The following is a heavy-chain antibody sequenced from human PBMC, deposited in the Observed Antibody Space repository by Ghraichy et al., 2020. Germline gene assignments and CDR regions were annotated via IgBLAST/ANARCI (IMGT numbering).Heavy chain of an antibody. V-gene: IGHV3-21*06. Sequence: GGSLRLACGASGFRFSDYSMSWVRHVPGKGLDWVASISSTSSYMYYLDSVRGRFITSRDNAQNSLYLQMNSLRAEDTAVYFCARYHRGHIIDQWGQGTLVSVSS. CDR1: GFRFSDYS. CDR2: ISSTSSYM. CDR3: ARYHRGHIIDQ. J-gene: IGHJ1*01. D-gene: IGHD3-16*02.